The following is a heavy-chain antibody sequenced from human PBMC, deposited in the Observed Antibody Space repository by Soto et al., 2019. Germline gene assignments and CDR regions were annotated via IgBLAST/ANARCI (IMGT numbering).Heavy chain of an antibody. CDR2: ISGGGGST. Sequence: PGGSLRLSCAASGFTFSRYAMSWVRQAPGKGLEWVSAISGGGGSTYYADPVKGRFAISRDNSRNTPYLQVNSLRAEDTAVYYCAKAGGSSTSNWFDPWGHGTLVTVSS. CDR1: GFTFSRYA. J-gene: IGHJ5*02. CDR3: AKAGGSSTSNWFDP. V-gene: IGHV3-23*01. D-gene: IGHD2-2*01.